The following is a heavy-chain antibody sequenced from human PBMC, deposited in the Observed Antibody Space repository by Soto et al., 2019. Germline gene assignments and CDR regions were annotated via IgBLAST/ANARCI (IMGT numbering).Heavy chain of an antibody. Sequence: QVQLVQSGAELKKPGSSVKVSCKASGGTFGSYTFSWVRQAPGQGLEWMGRVVPLLGITNYAQKFQGRVTITADKSMPTAYMELSSLRTEDTAMYYCARHPDGSGRPEDYWGQGTLVTVSS. V-gene: IGHV1-69*02. J-gene: IGHJ4*02. CDR3: ARHPDGSGRPEDY. D-gene: IGHD3-10*01. CDR2: VVPLLGIT. CDR1: GGTFGSYT.